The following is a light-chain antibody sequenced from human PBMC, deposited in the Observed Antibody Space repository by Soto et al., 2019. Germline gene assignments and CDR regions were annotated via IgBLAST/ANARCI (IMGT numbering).Light chain of an antibody. J-gene: IGKJ2*01. V-gene: IGKV1-5*03. CDR1: QSIDNW. Sequence: DIQMTQSPSTLSASVGDRVTITCRASQSIDNWLAWYQQRPGKAPKLLIYKASTLQSGVPSRFSGSGSGTQFTLTISSLQADDFAAYYCQQYTSYSMYTFGQGTKLEIK. CDR2: KAS. CDR3: QQYTSYSMYT.